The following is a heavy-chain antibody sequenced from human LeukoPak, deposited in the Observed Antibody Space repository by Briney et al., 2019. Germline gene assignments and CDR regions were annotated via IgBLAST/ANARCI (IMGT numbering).Heavy chain of an antibody. J-gene: IGHJ4*02. Sequence: PSETLSLTCTVFGGSISSGDYYWSWIRQPPGKGLEWIGYIYYSGSTYYNPSLKSRVTISVDTSKNQFSLKLSSVTAADTAVYYCARGGYSYGFVLDYWGQGTLVTVSS. V-gene: IGHV4-30-4*01. CDR1: GGSISSGDYY. D-gene: IGHD5-18*01. CDR2: IYYSGST. CDR3: ARGGYSYGFVLDY.